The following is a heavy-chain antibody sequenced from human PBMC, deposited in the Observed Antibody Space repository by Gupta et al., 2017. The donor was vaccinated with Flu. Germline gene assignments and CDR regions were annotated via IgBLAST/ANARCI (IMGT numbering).Heavy chain of an antibody. Sequence: VQLVQSGTDVKKPGASVKVSCKASGYTFTGYYIHWVRQAPGQGLEWMGRVNPHSGSTNYEHKFQGWVTLAMDTSISTAYMELTRLRSDDTAVYYCAREKFCSTDSCYRWFDPWGQGTLVIVSS. J-gene: IGHJ5*02. V-gene: IGHV1-2*04. CDR1: GYTFTGYY. CDR2: VNPHSGST. D-gene: IGHD2-2*01. CDR3: AREKFCSTDSCYRWFDP.